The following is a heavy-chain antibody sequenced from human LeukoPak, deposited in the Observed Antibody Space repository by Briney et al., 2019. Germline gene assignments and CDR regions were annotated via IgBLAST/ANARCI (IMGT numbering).Heavy chain of an antibody. CDR2: FDPEDGET. V-gene: IGHV1-24*01. CDR1: GYTLTELS. J-gene: IGHJ4*02. D-gene: IGHD2-2*01. CDR3: ATSGLIVVVPVFDY. Sequence: ASVKVSCKVSGYTLTELSMHWVRQAPGKGLERMGGFDPEDGETIYAQKFQGRVTMTEDTSTDTAYMELSSLRSEDTAVYYCATSGLIVVVPVFDYWGQGTLVTVSS.